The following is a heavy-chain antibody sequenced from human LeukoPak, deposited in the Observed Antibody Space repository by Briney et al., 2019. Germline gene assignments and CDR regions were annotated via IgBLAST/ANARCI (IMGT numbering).Heavy chain of an antibody. CDR3: ARGLGSMVRGVFPYYYYYGMDV. J-gene: IGHJ6*02. CDR2: IIPIFGTA. V-gene: IGHV1-69*13. D-gene: IGHD3-10*01. Sequence: GASVKVSCKASGGTFISYAISWVRQAPGQGLEWMGGIIPIFGTANYAQKFQGRVTITADESTSTAYMELRSLRSEDTAVYYCARGLGSMVRGVFPYYYYYGMDVWGQGTTVTVSS. CDR1: GGTFISYA.